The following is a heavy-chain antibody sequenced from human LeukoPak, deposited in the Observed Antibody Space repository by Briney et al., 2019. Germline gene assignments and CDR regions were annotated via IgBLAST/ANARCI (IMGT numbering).Heavy chain of an antibody. D-gene: IGHD5-12*01. CDR1: GFTFSNFA. V-gene: IGHV3-21*04. J-gene: IGHJ5*02. CDR2: IVGSSST. Sequence: GGSLRLSCAASGFTFSNFAMTWVRQAPGKGLEWVSSIVGSSSTYYADSLKGRFTISRDNAKNSLYLQMNSLRSEDTAVYYCASGYSGYFNWFDPWGQGTLVTVSS. CDR3: ASGYSGYFNWFDP.